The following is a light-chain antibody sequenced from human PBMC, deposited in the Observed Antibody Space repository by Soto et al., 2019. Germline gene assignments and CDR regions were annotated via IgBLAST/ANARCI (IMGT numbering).Light chain of an antibody. Sequence: DIHMTQSPSTLSASVGDRVTITCRASQSISIWSAWYQQKPGKAPNLLIYKTSSLESGVPSRFSGSGSGTEFTLTISSLQPDDVATYYCQHYNAYSWTFGQGTKVEIK. V-gene: IGKV1-5*03. CDR1: QSISIW. CDR2: KTS. J-gene: IGKJ1*01. CDR3: QHYNAYSWT.